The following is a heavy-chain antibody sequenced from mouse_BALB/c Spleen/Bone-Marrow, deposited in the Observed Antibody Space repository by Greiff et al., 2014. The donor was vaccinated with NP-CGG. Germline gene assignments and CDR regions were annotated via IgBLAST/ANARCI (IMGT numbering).Heavy chain of an antibody. CDR1: GYTFTSYW. CDR3: AGPFDY. J-gene: IGHJ2*01. CDR2: INPSNGRT. Sequence: QVQLQQSGAELVKPGASVKLSCKASGYTFTSYWMHWVKQRPGQGLEWIGEINPSNGRTNYNEKFKSKATLTVAKSSRTAYMQLSSLASEDSAVYYCAGPFDYWGQGTTLTVSS. V-gene: IGHV1S81*02.